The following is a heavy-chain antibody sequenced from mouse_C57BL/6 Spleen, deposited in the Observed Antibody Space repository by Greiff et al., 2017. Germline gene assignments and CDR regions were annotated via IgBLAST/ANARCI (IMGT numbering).Heavy chain of an antibody. D-gene: IGHD1-1*01. V-gene: IGHV1-15*01. Sequence: VQLQQSGAELVRPGASVTLSCKASGYSFTDYVMHWVKQTPVHGLEWIGAIDPETGGTAYNQKFKGKAILTADQSSSTAYMELRSLTSEDSAVYYCTRRNIYGWFAYWGQGTLVTVSA. CDR1: GYSFTDYV. J-gene: IGHJ3*01. CDR3: TRRNIYGWFAY. CDR2: IDPETGGT.